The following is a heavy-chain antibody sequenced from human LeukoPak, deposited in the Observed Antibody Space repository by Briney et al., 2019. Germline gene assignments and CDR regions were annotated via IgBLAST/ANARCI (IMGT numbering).Heavy chain of an antibody. J-gene: IGHJ5*02. Sequence: SETLSLTCTVSGGSISSGDYYWSWIRQPPGKGLEWIGYIYYSGSTYYNPSLKSRVTISVDTSKNQFSLKLSSVTAADTAVYYCARNRVANDWFDPWGQGTLVTVSS. CDR2: IYYSGST. CDR3: ARNRVANDWFDP. D-gene: IGHD2-15*01. CDR1: GGSISSGDYY. V-gene: IGHV4-30-4*02.